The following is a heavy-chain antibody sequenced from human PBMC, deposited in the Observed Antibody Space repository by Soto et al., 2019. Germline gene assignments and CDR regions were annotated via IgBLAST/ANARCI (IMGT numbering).Heavy chain of an antibody. D-gene: IGHD3-22*01. CDR2: ISSSSDYT. Sequence: QVQLVESGGGLVKPGGSLRLSCAASGFTFSDYYMSWIRQAPGKGLEWISYISSSSDYTNYADSVKGRFTISRDNAKNSLYLQMNSLRAEDTAVYYCAREDYYEGRGYYSYWGQGTLVSVSS. J-gene: IGHJ4*02. V-gene: IGHV3-11*05. CDR3: AREDYYEGRGYYSY. CDR1: GFTFSDYY.